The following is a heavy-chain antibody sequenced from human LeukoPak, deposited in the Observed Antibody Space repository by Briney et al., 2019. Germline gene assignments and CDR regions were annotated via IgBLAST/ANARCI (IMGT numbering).Heavy chain of an antibody. CDR1: GGSFSGYY. CDR3: ARGLIAAAGIDP. D-gene: IGHD6-13*01. J-gene: IGHJ5*02. Sequence: SETLSLTCAVYGGSFSGYYWNWIRQPPGKGLEWIGEINHSGSTNYNPSLKSRVTISVDTSKNQFSLKLSSVTAADTAVHYCARGLIAAAGIDPWGQGTLVTVSS. CDR2: INHSGST. V-gene: IGHV4-34*01.